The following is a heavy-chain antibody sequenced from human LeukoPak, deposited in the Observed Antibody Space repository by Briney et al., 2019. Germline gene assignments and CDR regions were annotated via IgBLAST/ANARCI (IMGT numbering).Heavy chain of an antibody. V-gene: IGHV1-8*01. J-gene: IGHJ4*02. CDR3: ARGPPNWGFDF. D-gene: IGHD7-27*01. CDR1: GYTFTSYD. Sequence: ASVKVSCKASGYTFTSYDINWVRHATGQGLEWMGWMSPNSGDTGYAQKFQGRVTITRDTPISTAFMELTSLRSEDTAVYYCARGPPNWGFDFWGQGALVTVSS. CDR2: MSPNSGDT.